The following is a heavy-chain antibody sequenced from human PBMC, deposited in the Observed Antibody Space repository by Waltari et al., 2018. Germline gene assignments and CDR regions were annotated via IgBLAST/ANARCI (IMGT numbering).Heavy chain of an antibody. Sequence: QVQLVQSGAEVKKPGSSVTVSCKASGGTFSSYAISWVRQAPGQGLEWMGGIIPIFGTANYAQKFQGRVTITADESTSTAYMELSSLRSEDTAVYYCARDRRGVAAAGHFDYWGQGTLVTVSS. CDR1: GGTFSSYA. CDR2: IIPIFGTA. V-gene: IGHV1-69*01. D-gene: IGHD6-13*01. J-gene: IGHJ4*02. CDR3: ARDRRGVAAAGHFDY.